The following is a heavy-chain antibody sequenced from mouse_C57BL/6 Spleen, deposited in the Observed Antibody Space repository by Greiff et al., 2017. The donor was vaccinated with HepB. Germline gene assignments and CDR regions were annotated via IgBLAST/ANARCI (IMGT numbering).Heavy chain of an antibody. Sequence: EVQLQQSGAELVRPGASVKLSCTASGFNIKDYYMHWVNQRPEQGLEWIGRIDPEDGDTEYAPKFQGKATMTADTSSNTAYLQLSSLTSEDTAVYYCTYYYGSSYWYFDVWGTGTTVTVSS. D-gene: IGHD1-1*01. J-gene: IGHJ1*03. CDR1: GFNIKDYY. CDR3: TYYYGSSYWYFDV. V-gene: IGHV14-1*01. CDR2: IDPEDGDT.